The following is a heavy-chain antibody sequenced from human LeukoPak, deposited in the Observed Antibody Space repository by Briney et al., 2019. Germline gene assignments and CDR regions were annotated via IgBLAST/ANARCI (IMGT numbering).Heavy chain of an antibody. CDR1: GGSTSSYY. D-gene: IGHD3-10*01. CDR3: ARGYYLNWFDP. Sequence: SETLSLTCTVSGGSTSSYYWSWIRQPPGKGLEWIGYIYYSGSTNYNPSLKSRVTISVDTSKNQFSLKLSSVTAADTAVYYCARGYYLNWFDPWGQGTLVTVSS. J-gene: IGHJ5*02. V-gene: IGHV4-59*01. CDR2: IYYSGST.